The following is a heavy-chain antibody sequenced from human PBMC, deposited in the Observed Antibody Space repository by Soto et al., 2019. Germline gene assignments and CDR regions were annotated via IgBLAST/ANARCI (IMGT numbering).Heavy chain of an antibody. D-gene: IGHD5-12*01. V-gene: IGHV3-23*01. CDR3: AKAPTYGGYDGLDS. CDR2: ISGSGGST. CDR1: GFTFSSYA. J-gene: IGHJ4*02. Sequence: VGSLRLSCAASGFTFSSYAMGWVRQAPGEGLEWVSAISGSGGSTDYADSVKGRFTISRDNSKNTLYLQMNSLRAEDTAVYYCAKAPTYGGYDGLDSWGQGTLVTVSS.